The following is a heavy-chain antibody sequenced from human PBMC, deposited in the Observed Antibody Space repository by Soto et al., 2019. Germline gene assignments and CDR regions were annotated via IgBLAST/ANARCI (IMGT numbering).Heavy chain of an antibody. Sequence: GASVKVSCKASGGTFSSYAISWVRQAPGQGLEWMGGIIPIFGTANYAQKFQGRVTITADKSTSTAYMELSSLRSEDTAVYYCATPSPTAMVPAQLKYGMDVWGQGTTVTVSS. D-gene: IGHD5-18*01. V-gene: IGHV1-69*06. J-gene: IGHJ6*02. CDR3: ATPSPTAMVPAQLKYGMDV. CDR2: IIPIFGTA. CDR1: GGTFSSYA.